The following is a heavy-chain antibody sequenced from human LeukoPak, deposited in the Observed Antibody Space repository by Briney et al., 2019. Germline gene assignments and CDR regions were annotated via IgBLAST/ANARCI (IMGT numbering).Heavy chain of an antibody. CDR3: ARGSFSRWTTQSYFDY. CDR1: GYTFTIYD. V-gene: IGHV1-8*01. Sequence: ASVTVSCKASGYTFTIYDIYWLRQAPGQGPEWMGWMTPNSGNTGSAQRFQGRVTMTRNTSMSSAYMELSSLRPEDTAVYYCARGSFSRWTTQSYFDYWGQGTLVTVSS. CDR2: MTPNSGNT. J-gene: IGHJ4*02. D-gene: IGHD2-15*01.